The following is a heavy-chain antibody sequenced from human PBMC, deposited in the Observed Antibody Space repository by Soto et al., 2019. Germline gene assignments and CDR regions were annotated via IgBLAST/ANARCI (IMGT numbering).Heavy chain of an antibody. D-gene: IGHD3-22*01. Sequence: GGSLRLSCAASGFTFSSSGMHWVRQAPGKGLEWVAVIWYDGSNKYYADSVKGRFTISRDNSKNTVYLQMNSLRAEDTAVYYCTRRGGYFPTYYGLDVWGLGTTVTVSS. V-gene: IGHV3-33*01. CDR2: IWYDGSNK. J-gene: IGHJ6*02. CDR3: TRRGGYFPTYYGLDV. CDR1: GFTFSSSG.